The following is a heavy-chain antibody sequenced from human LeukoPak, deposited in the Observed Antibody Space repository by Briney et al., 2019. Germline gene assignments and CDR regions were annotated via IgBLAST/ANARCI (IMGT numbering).Heavy chain of an antibody. CDR2: IRQDGSEK. Sequence: GGSLRLSCAASGFTFSSYWMMWLRQAPGKGLEWVANIRQDGSEKNYVDYVKGRFTISRDNSKNTLYLQMNSLRAEDTAVYYCARESDCGGDCYSLHYCYYYGMDVWGQGTKVNVSS. D-gene: IGHD2-21*02. CDR1: GFTFSSYW. J-gene: IGHJ6*02. V-gene: IGHV3-7*01. CDR3: ARESDCGGDCYSLHYCYYYGMDV.